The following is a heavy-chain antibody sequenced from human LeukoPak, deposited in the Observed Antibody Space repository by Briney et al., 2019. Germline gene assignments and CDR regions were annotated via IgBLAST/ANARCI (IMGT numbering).Heavy chain of an antibody. CDR1: GFTFSSYG. Sequence: GGSLRLSCAASGFTFSSYGTHWVRQAPGKGLEWVAVIWYDGSNKYYADSVKGRFTISRDNSKNTLYLQMNSLRAEDTAVYYCARETRGYSSSWYSAPFDYWGQGTLVTVSS. CDR3: ARETRGYSSSWYSAPFDY. J-gene: IGHJ4*02. V-gene: IGHV3-33*01. D-gene: IGHD6-13*01. CDR2: IWYDGSNK.